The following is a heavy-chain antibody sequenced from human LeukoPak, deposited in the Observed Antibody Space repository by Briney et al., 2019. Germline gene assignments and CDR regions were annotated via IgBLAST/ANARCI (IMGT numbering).Heavy chain of an antibody. CDR2: MNPNSGNT. CDR3: ARTYYYDSSGLPY. D-gene: IGHD3-22*01. V-gene: IGHV1-8*01. CDR1: GYTFTSYD. Sequence: ASVKVSCKASGYTFTSYDINWVRQATGHGLEWMGWMNPNSGNTGYAQKFQGRVTMIRNTSISTAYMELSSLRSEDTAVYYCARTYYYDSSGLPYWGQGTLVTVSS. J-gene: IGHJ4*02.